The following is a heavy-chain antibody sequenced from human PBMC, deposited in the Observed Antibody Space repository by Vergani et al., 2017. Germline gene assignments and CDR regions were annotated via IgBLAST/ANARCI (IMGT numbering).Heavy chain of an antibody. CDR3: ARAGLEMTTITRWDY. Sequence: QVQLVQSGAEVKKPGASVKVSCKASGYTFTSYGISWVRQAPGQGLEWMGWIIPILGIANYAQKFQGRVTITADKSTSTAYMELSSLRSEDTAVYYCARAGLEMTTITRWDYWGQGTLVTVSS. J-gene: IGHJ4*02. CDR1: GYTFTSYG. V-gene: IGHV1-69*10. D-gene: IGHD5-24*01. CDR2: IIPILGIA.